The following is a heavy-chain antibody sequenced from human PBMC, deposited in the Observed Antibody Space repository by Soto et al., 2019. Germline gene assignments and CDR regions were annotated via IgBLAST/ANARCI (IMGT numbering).Heavy chain of an antibody. J-gene: IGHJ3*01. V-gene: IGHV1-18*01. Sequence: ASVKVSCKASGYMFTSYGINWIRQAPGQGLEWMGWVSAYNGNINYAQKFQGRVTLTTDTSTSTAYMELRGLKSDDTAVYYCARPKPSYFYDSSGFDAFDFWGQGTMVTVSS. CDR2: VSAYNGNI. D-gene: IGHD3-22*01. CDR1: GYMFTSYG. CDR3: ARPKPSYFYDSSGFDAFDF.